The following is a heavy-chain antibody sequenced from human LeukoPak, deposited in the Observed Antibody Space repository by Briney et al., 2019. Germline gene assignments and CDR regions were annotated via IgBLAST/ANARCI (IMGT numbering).Heavy chain of an antibody. Sequence: GSLRLSXXAXGFTFSSYAMSWVRQAPGKGLEWVSAISGSGGSTYYADSVKGRFTISRDNSKNTLYLQMNSLRAEDTAVYYCAKDDAPSIQLLYIWGQGTMVTVSS. CDR1: GFTFSSYA. D-gene: IGHD2-2*01. CDR2: ISGSGGST. V-gene: IGHV3-23*01. CDR3: AKDDAPSIQLLYI. J-gene: IGHJ3*02.